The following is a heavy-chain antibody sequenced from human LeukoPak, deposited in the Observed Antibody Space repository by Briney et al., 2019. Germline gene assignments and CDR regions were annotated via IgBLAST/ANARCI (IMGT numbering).Heavy chain of an antibody. Sequence: ASVKVSCKPSGYTFTSYDINWVRQAPGQGLEWMGWMNPNSGDTGYPQKFQGGVTMTRDTSITTAYMELSSLTSEDTAVYYCARSGFGSGVSFDLWGQGTLVTVSS. V-gene: IGHV1-8*01. J-gene: IGHJ5*02. CDR2: MNPNSGDT. CDR1: GYTFTSYD. CDR3: ARSGFGSGVSFDL. D-gene: IGHD3-10*01.